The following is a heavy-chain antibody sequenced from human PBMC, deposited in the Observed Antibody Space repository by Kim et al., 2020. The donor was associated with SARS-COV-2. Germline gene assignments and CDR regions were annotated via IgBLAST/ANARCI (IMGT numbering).Heavy chain of an antibody. V-gene: IGHV4-59*01. CDR3: ARASGYYDSSGYDLISDFDP. J-gene: IGHJ5*02. Sequence: RVTISVDTSKNQFSLKLSSVTAADTAVYYCARASGYYDSSGYDLISDFDPWGQGTLVTVSS. D-gene: IGHD3-22*01.